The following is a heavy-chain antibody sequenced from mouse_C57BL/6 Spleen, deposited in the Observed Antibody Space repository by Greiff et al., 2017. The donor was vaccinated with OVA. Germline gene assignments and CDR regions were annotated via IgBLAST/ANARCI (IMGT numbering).Heavy chain of an antibody. CDR1: GYTFTSYW. CDR2: IDPSDSYT. J-gene: IGHJ2*01. Sequence: VQLQQPGAELVRPGTSVKLSCKASGYTFTSYWMHWVKQRPGQGLEWIGVIDPSDSYTNYNQKFKGKATLTVDTSSSTAYMQLSSLTSEDSAVYYCARDYSNYLGYWGQGTTLTVSS. V-gene: IGHV1-59*01. D-gene: IGHD2-5*01. CDR3: ARDYSNYLGY.